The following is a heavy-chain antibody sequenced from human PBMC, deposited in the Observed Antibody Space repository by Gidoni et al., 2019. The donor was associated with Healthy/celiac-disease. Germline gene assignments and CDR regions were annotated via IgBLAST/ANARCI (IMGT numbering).Heavy chain of an antibody. Sequence: EVQLLESGGGLVQPGGSLRLSCAASGFTFRSFAWSWVRQAPGKGLEWVSAISGSGGSTYYADSVKGRFTIPRDNSKNTLYLQMNSLRAEDTAVYYCAKDLHCSGGSCYPYYFDYWGQGTLVTVSS. CDR1: GFTFRSFA. D-gene: IGHD2-15*01. J-gene: IGHJ4*02. CDR2: ISGSGGST. CDR3: AKDLHCSGGSCYPYYFDY. V-gene: IGHV3-23*01.